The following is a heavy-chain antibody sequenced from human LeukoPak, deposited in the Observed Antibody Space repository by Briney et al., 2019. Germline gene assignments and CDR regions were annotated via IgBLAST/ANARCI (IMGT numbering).Heavy chain of an antibody. V-gene: IGHV4-38-2*02. J-gene: IGHJ5*02. D-gene: IGHD3-10*01. CDR2: IYHSGST. CDR3: ARTMVRGVMAGWFDP. CDR1: GYSISSGYY. Sequence: SETLSLTCTVSGYSISSGYYWGWIRQPPGKGLEWIGSIYHSGSTYYNPSLKSRVTISVDTSKSQFSLKLSSVTAADTAVYYCARTMVRGVMAGWFDPWGQGTLVTVSS.